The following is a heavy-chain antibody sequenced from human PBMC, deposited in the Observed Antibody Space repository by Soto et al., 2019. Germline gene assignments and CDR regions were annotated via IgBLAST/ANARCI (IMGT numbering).Heavy chain of an antibody. Sequence: QVKLVQSGAEVKKPGASVKVSCKASGYTFITYGVSWVRQAPGQGLDWLGWISTYNGNTRYAERLQGRVTMTTVTTTNTDYMEMRNMRYDDTAVYYCARWPTDYYDNSANYFLDYWGQGTLVTVSS. CDR1: GYTFITYG. CDR3: ARWPTDYYDNSANYFLDY. CDR2: ISTYNGNT. V-gene: IGHV1-18*01. J-gene: IGHJ4*02. D-gene: IGHD3-22*01.